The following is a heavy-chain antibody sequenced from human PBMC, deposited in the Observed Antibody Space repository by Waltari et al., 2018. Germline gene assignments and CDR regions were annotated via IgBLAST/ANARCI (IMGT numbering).Heavy chain of an antibody. Sequence: EVQLVQSGAEVKKPGESLKISCKGSGYSFTSYWIGWVRQMPGKGLEWMGIIYPGDSDTRYRPSFQGQVTISADKSSSTAYLQWSSLKASDSAMYYCARQIVGDYVWGSYRFFDYWGQGTLVTVSS. CDR1: GYSFTSYW. V-gene: IGHV5-51*01. J-gene: IGHJ4*02. CDR3: ARQIVGDYVWGSYRFFDY. D-gene: IGHD3-16*02. CDR2: IYPGDSDT.